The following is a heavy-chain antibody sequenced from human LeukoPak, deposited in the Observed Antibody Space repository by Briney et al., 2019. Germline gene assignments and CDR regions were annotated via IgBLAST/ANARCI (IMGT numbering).Heavy chain of an antibody. Sequence: SETLSLXCTVSGGSISSYYCSWIRQPPGKGLGWIGYIYYSGSTNYNPSLKSLVTISVDTSKNQFSLKQSSVTAADTAVYYCARDFRYGSGSYSPWYFDLWGRGTLVTVSS. CDR1: GGSISSYY. D-gene: IGHD3-10*01. V-gene: IGHV4-59*01. CDR2: IYYSGST. CDR3: ARDFRYGSGSYSPWYFDL. J-gene: IGHJ2*01.